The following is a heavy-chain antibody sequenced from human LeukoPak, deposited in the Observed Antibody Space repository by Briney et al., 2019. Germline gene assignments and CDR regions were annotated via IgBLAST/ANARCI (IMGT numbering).Heavy chain of an antibody. CDR2: IYYSGST. Sequence: LRLSCAASGFTFSSYAMSWIRQPPGKGLEWIGYIYYSGSTYYNPSLKSRVTISVDTSKNQFSLKLSSVTAADTAVYYCARGHHFDYWGQGTLVTVSS. J-gene: IGHJ4*02. CDR1: GFTFSSYA. V-gene: IGHV4-30-4*08. CDR3: ARGHHFDY.